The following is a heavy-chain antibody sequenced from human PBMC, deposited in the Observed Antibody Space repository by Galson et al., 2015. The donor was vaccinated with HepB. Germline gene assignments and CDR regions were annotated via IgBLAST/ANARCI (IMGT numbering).Heavy chain of an antibody. J-gene: IGHJ6*02. V-gene: IGHV3-33*08. CDR3: ARETYSGSQSYGMDV. Sequence: SLRLSCAAPGFTFSSYGMHWVRQAPGKGLEWVAVIWYDGSNKYYADSVKGRFTISRDNSKNTLYLQMNSLRAEDTAVYYCARETYSGSQSYGMDVWGQGTTVTVSS. CDR1: GFTFSSYG. CDR2: IWYDGSNK. D-gene: IGHD1-26*01.